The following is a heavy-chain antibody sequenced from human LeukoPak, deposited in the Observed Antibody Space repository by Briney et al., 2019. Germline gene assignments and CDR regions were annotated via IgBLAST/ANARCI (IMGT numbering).Heavy chain of an antibody. D-gene: IGHD3-3*01. CDR3: ARDSGYDFWSGYYTHYYYMDV. V-gene: IGHV4-61*02. Sequence: PSQTLSLTCTVSGGSISSGSYYWSWIRQPAGKGLEWIGRIYTSGSTNYNPSLKSRVTISVDTSKNQFSLKLSSVTAADTAVYYCARDSGYDFWSGYYTHYYYMDVWGKGTTVTVSS. CDR2: IYTSGST. CDR1: GGSISSGSYY. J-gene: IGHJ6*03.